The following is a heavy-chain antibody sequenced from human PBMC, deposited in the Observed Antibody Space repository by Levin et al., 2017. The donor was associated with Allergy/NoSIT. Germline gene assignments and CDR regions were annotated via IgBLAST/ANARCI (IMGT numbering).Heavy chain of an antibody. CDR2: ISDSSSYI. CDR1: GFTFSSYS. V-gene: IGHV3-21*01. Sequence: GGSLRLSCAASGFTFSSYSMHWVRQAPGKGLEWVSGISDSSSYIFYADSVKGRFTISRDNARNSLHLQMNSLRAEDTALYYCARADWSGSRWYLDDYWGQGTLVTVSS. CDR3: ARADWSGSRWYLDDY. D-gene: IGHD6-13*01. J-gene: IGHJ4*02.